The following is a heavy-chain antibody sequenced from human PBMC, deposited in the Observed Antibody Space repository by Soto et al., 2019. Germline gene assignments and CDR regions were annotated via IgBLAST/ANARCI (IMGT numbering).Heavy chain of an antibody. J-gene: IGHJ4*02. CDR2: IFWDGGTA. CDR3: AKSGGEYYFDY. V-gene: IGHV3-43*01. Sequence: GGSLRLSCAASGFTFDDYSMQWVRQTPGKGLEWISLIFWDGGTAYYADSVKGRFTTSKDNSKNTLYLQMNSLRSDDTALYYCAKSGGEYYFDYWGQGTLVTVSS. D-gene: IGHD2-21*01. CDR1: GFTFDDYS.